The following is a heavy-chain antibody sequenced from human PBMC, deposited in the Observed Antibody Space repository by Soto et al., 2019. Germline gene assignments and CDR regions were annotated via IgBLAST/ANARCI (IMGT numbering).Heavy chain of an antibody. CDR3: ARGSGIVALPGELEDVKYDY. Sequence: QVQLQQWGAGLVKPSETLSLSCAVYGQSFSGHSWAWIRQPPGKGLEWIGEINESGSTYYNPSLKSRVTLATDTSKNQFSLKLSSVSAADTAAYFCARGSGIVALPGELEDVKYDYWGHGTLVNVSS. CDR1: GQSFSGHS. V-gene: IGHV4-34*01. CDR2: INESGST. J-gene: IGHJ4*01. D-gene: IGHD1-1*01.